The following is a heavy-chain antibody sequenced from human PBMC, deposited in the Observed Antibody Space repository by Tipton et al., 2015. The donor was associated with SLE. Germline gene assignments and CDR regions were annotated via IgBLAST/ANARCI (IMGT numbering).Heavy chain of an antibody. CDR2: INHGGST. D-gene: IGHD2/OR15-2a*01. CDR3: ARHIDCINHRYYSPWFDP. Sequence: GLVKPSETLSLTCAVYGGSFSGYYWSWIRQPPVKGLEWIGEINHGGSTNYNPSLKSRVTISVDTSKNQFSLKMSSVTAADTAVYYCARHIDCINHRYYSPWFDPWGQGTLVTVSS. J-gene: IGHJ5*02. CDR1: GGSFSGYY. V-gene: IGHV4-34*01.